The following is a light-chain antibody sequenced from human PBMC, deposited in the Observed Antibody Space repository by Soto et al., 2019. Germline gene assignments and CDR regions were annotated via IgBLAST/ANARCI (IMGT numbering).Light chain of an antibody. CDR1: QAISNY. Sequence: DIQMTQSPSSLSSSVGDRVTITCRASQAISNYLAWYQQKSCQVPKRLIDAASTLQSGVPSRFSGSVSGTDFTLTINSLQPEDAATYYCQKYNRAPRTFGQGTKVDIK. V-gene: IGKV1-27*01. CDR3: QKYNRAPRT. J-gene: IGKJ1*01. CDR2: AAS.